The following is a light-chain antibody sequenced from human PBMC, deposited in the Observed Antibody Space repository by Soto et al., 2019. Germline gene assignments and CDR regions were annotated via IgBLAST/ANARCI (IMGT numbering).Light chain of an antibody. J-gene: IGLJ1*01. CDR3: ISYTSSSTYV. CDR1: SSDVGGYYY. V-gene: IGLV2-14*01. CDR2: EVS. Sequence: QSVLTQPASVSGSPGQSITISCTGTSSDVGGYYYVSWYQHHPGKAPKLMIHEVSNRPSGVSDRFSGSKSGNTASLTISGLQAEDEADYYCISYTSSSTYVFGTGTKLTVL.